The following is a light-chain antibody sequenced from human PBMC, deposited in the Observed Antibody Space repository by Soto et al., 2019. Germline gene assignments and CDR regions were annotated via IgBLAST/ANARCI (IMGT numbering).Light chain of an antibody. J-gene: IGKJ4*01. CDR3: LEDYNYPLT. Sequence: AIHMTQSPSSLSASVGDRVTITCRASQGIRNDLGWYQQKPGEAPKLLIYAASSLQSGVPSRFSGSGSGTDFTLTISSLQPEDFATYYCLEDYNYPLTFGGGTKVDIK. CDR1: QGIRND. CDR2: AAS. V-gene: IGKV1-6*01.